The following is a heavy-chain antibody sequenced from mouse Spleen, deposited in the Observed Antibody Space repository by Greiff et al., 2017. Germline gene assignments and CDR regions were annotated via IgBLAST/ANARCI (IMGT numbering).Heavy chain of an antibody. CDR1: GFSLTSYG. CDR2: IWSGGTT. CDR3: ARNRNHPWYFDV. J-gene: IGHJ1*01. V-gene: IGHV2-2*01. Sequence: QVQLQQSGPGLVQPSQSLSITCTVPGFSLTSYGVPRVRQSPGKGLEWLGVIWSGGTTDYNAAFISRLSISKDNSKSQVFFETNSLLADGTDIYYCARNRNHPWYFDVGGAGTTVTVSS.